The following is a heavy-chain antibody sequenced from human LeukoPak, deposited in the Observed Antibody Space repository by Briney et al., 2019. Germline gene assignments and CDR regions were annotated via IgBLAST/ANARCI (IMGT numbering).Heavy chain of an antibody. Sequence: GGSLRLSCAASGFTFSNYDMSWVRQAPGKGLEWVSVISSSGGSTYYADSVKGRFTISRDNSKDTLYLQMNSLRAEDTAVYYCARHVAPEGAAAGSGWFDPWGQGTLVTVSS. CDR2: ISSSGGST. J-gene: IGHJ5*02. V-gene: IGHV3-23*01. CDR3: ARHVAPEGAAAGSGWFDP. CDR1: GFTFSNYD. D-gene: IGHD6-13*01.